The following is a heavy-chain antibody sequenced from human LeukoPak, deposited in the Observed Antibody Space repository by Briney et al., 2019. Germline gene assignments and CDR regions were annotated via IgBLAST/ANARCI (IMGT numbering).Heavy chain of an antibody. V-gene: IGHV3-33*06. CDR3: AKVPISYSSGLFDY. CDR1: GFTFSSYW. D-gene: IGHD6-19*01. CDR2: IWYDGNNK. J-gene: IGHJ4*02. Sequence: GGSLRLSCAASGFTFSSYWMSWVRQAPGKGLEWVAVIWYDGNNKYYADSVKGRFTISRDNSKNTLFLQMNSLRAEDTAVYFCAKVPISYSSGLFDYWGQGTLVTVSS.